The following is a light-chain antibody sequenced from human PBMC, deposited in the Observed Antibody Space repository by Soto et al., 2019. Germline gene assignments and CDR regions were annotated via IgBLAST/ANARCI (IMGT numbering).Light chain of an antibody. CDR1: TSDVGGYNY. Sequence: QSVLTQPPSASGSPGQSVTISCTATTSDVGGYNYVSWYQQHPGKAPKLLIYEVSKRPSGVPDRFSGSKSGNTASLTVSGLQPEDEADYYCTSYAGSNIVLGTGTKVTVL. CDR3: TSYAGSNIV. V-gene: IGLV2-8*01. J-gene: IGLJ1*01. CDR2: EVS.